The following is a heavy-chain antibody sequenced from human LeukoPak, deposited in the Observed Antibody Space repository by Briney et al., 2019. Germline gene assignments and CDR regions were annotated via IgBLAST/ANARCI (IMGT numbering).Heavy chain of an antibody. CDR1: GYSFTSYW. V-gene: IGHV5-51*01. D-gene: IGHD3-22*01. Sequence: GESLKISCKGSGYSFTSYWIGWVRQMPGKGLEWMGIIYHGDSDTRYSPSFQGQVTISADKSISTAYLQWSSLKASDTAMYYCARLTDYYDSSGYPDAFDIWGQGTMVTVSS. J-gene: IGHJ3*02. CDR3: ARLTDYYDSSGYPDAFDI. CDR2: IYHGDSDT.